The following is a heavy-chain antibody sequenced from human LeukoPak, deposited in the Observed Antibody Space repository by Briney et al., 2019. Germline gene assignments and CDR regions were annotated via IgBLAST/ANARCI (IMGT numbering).Heavy chain of an antibody. J-gene: IGHJ4*02. D-gene: IGHD2-15*01. CDR1: GYSFTSYW. V-gene: IGHV5-10-1*01. CDR2: IDPSDSYT. CDR3: ARRYCSGGSCYLGFDY. Sequence: GESLKISCKGSGYSFTSYWISWVRQMPGKGLEWMGRIDPSDSYTNYSPSFQGHVTISADKSISTAYLQWSSLKASDTAMYYCARRYCSGGSCYLGFDYWGQGTLVTVSS.